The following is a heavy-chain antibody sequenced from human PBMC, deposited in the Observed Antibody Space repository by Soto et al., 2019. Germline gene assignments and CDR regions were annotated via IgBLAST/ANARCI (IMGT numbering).Heavy chain of an antibody. CDR3: ARVLTLEPAVSWFDP. D-gene: IGHD2-2*01. V-gene: IGHV1-3*01. CDR2: INAGNGNT. J-gene: IGHJ5*02. CDR1: GYTFTSYA. Sequence: ASVKVSCKASGYTFTSYAMHWVRQAPGQRLEWMGWINAGNGNTKYSQKFQGRVTITRDTSASTAYMELSSLRSEDTAVYYCARVLTLEPAVSWFDPWGQGTLVTVSS.